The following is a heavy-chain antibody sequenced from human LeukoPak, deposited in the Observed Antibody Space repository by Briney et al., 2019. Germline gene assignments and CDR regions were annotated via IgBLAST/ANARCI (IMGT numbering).Heavy chain of an antibody. CDR3: ATGIRYFDWLPHQKEFDY. J-gene: IGHJ4*02. CDR2: FDPEDGET. CDR1: GYTLTELS. V-gene: IGHV1-24*01. Sequence: ASVKVSCEVSGYTLTELSMHWVRQAPGKGLEWMGGFDPEDGETIYAQKFQGRVTMTEDTSTDTAYMELSSLRSEDTAVYYCATGIRYFDWLPHQKEFDYWGQGTLVTVSS. D-gene: IGHD3-9*01.